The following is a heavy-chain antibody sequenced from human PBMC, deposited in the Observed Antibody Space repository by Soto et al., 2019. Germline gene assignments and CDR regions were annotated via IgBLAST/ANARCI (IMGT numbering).Heavy chain of an antibody. D-gene: IGHD2-21*02. J-gene: IGHJ5*02. CDR1: GGSISSSSYY. CDR2: IYYSGST. Sequence: PSETLSLTCTVSGGSISSSSYYWGWIRQPPGKGLEWIGSIYYSGSTYYNPSLKSRVTISVDTSKNQFSLKLSSVTAADTAVYYCARLSPGTAFDTWGQGTLVTVSS. V-gene: IGHV4-39*01. CDR3: ARLSPGTAFDT.